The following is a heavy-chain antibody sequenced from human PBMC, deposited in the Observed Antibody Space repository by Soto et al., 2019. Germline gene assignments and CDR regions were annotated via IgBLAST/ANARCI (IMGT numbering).Heavy chain of an antibody. Sequence: PSETLSLTCAVYGGSFSGYYWSWIRQPPGKGLEWIGEINHSGSTNYNPSLKSRVTISVDTSKNQFSLKLSSVTAADTAVYYCARGGSGDGYNYDYYYGMDVWGQGTTVTVSS. J-gene: IGHJ6*02. CDR3: ARGGSGDGYNYDYYYGMDV. CDR2: INHSGST. D-gene: IGHD5-12*01. V-gene: IGHV4-34*01. CDR1: GGSFSGYY.